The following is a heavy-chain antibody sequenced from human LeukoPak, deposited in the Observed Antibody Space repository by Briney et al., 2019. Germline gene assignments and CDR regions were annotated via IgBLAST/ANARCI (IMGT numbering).Heavy chain of an antibody. CDR1: GGSISSGDYY. Sequence: NPSETLSLTCTVSGGSISSGDYYWSWIRQPPGKGLEWIGYIYYSGSTYYNPSLKSRVTISVDTSKNQFSLKLSSVTAADTAVYYCARSTSSGWSNYFDYWGQGTLVTVSS. J-gene: IGHJ4*02. D-gene: IGHD6-19*01. CDR2: IYYSGST. CDR3: ARSTSSGWSNYFDY. V-gene: IGHV4-30-4*08.